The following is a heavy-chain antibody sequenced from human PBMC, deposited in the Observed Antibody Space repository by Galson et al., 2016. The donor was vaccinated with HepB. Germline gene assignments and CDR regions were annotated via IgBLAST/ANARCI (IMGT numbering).Heavy chain of an antibody. CDR1: GGSVRTSSYY. J-gene: IGHJ6*02. V-gene: IGHV4-39*02. Sequence: ETLSLTCTVSGGSVRTSSYYWGWIRQSPGKGLEWIGSIYYSGSTNYYNLSLKSRVTISLDTSKNQLSLRMGSVTAADTAVYYCAREGSADCSNCDHWNYGMDVWGQGTTVTVSS. CDR3: AREGSADCSNCDHWNYGMDV. CDR2: IYYSGSTN. D-gene: IGHD4-11*01.